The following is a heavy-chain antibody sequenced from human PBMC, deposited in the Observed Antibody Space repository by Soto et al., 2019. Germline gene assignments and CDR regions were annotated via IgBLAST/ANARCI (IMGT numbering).Heavy chain of an antibody. J-gene: IGHJ6*02. CDR1: GFTFNTYP. V-gene: IGHV3-23*01. CDR3: AKGVLSFHYGMEV. Sequence: GGSLRLSCATSGFTFNTYPMTWVRQAPGKGLEWVSSISSTAGRTSSYADSVKGRFAISRDFSDNTVYLQMNNLRVDDTAIYFCAKGVLSFHYGMEVWGQGTTVTVSS. D-gene: IGHD3-10*01. CDR2: ISSTAGRTS.